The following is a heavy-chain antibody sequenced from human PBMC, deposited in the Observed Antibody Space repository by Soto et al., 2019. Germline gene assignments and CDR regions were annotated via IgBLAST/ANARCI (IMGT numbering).Heavy chain of an antibody. CDR2: IDPSDSYT. CDR1: GYSFTSYW. V-gene: IGHV5-10-1*01. CDR3: ARHSRWFGELYYFDY. Sequence: EVQLVQSGAEVKKPGESLRISCKGSGYSFTSYWISWVRQMPGKGLEWMGRIDPSDSYTNYSPSFQGHVTISADKSISTADLQWSSLKASDTAMYYCARHSRWFGELYYFDYWGQGTLVTVSS. J-gene: IGHJ4*02. D-gene: IGHD3-10*01.